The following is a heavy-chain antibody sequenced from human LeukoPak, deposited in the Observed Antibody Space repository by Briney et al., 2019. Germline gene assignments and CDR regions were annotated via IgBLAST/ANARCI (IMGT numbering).Heavy chain of an antibody. V-gene: IGHV3-7*03. CDR1: GFTFRNFW. J-gene: IGHJ3*02. Sequence: PGGSLRLSCAASGFTFRNFWMSWLRQAPGMGLEWVANIKEDGNEKDYGDFVKGRFTISRDNSKNSVYLQMNSLRAEDSAVYYCAALSYLGFDTWGQGTLVAVSS. D-gene: IGHD3-16*02. CDR3: AALSYLGFDT. CDR2: IKEDGNEK.